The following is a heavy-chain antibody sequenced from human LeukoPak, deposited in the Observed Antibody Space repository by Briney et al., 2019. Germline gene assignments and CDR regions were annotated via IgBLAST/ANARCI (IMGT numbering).Heavy chain of an antibody. V-gene: IGHV4-59*08. D-gene: IGHD2-2*01. J-gene: IGHJ5*02. CDR3: ARVNLRIVVVPAANWFDP. Sequence: SSETLSLTCTVSGGSISSYYWSWIRQPPGKGLEWIGYIYYSGSTNYNPSLKSRVTISVDTSKNQFSLKLSSVTAADTAVYYCARVNLRIVVVPAANWFDPWGQGTLVTVSS. CDR2: IYYSGST. CDR1: GGSISSYY.